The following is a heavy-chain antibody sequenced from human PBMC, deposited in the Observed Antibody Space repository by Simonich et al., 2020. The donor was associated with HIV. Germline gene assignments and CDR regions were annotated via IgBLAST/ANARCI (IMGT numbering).Heavy chain of an antibody. V-gene: IGHV3-33*01. J-gene: IGHJ4*02. D-gene: IGHD6-19*01. CDR3: ARDRIAVDY. CDR2: IWYDGSNK. Sequence: VRQAPGKGLEGVAVIWYDGSNKYYADSVKGRFTISRDNSKNTLYLQMNSLRAEDTAVYYCARDRIAVDYWGQGTLVTVSS.